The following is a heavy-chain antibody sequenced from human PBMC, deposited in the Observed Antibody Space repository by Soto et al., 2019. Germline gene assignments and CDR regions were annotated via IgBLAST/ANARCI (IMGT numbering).Heavy chain of an antibody. CDR2: INHSGRT. J-gene: IGHJ4*02. CDR1: GGSFSDYY. Sequence: SETLSLTCAVYGGSFSDYYWSWIRQPPGKGLEWIGEINHSGRTNYNPSLKSQVTISVDTSKNQFSLKLTSVTAADTAVYYCARQTLTARHFDYWGQGTLVTVSS. CDR3: ARQTLTARHFDY. D-gene: IGHD6-6*01. V-gene: IGHV4-34*01.